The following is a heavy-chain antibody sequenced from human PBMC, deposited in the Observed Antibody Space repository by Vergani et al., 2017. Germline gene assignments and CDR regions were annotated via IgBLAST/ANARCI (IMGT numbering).Heavy chain of an antibody. D-gene: IGHD1-26*01. CDR1: GFRFDDHA. J-gene: IGHJ4*02. CDR3: AKDKSGSYYGEGYFDY. Sequence: EVQLVESGGGLVEPGRSLRLSCAASGFRFDDHAMHWVRQGPGKGLEWVSGISWNSGSIGYADSVKGRFTISRDNAKNSLYLQMNSLRAEDTALYYCAKDKSGSYYGEGYFDYWGQGTLVTVSS. V-gene: IGHV3-9*01. CDR2: ISWNSGSI.